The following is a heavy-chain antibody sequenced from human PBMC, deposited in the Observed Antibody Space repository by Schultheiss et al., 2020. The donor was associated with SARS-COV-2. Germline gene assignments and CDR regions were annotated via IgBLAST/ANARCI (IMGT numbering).Heavy chain of an antibody. CDR1: GFTFSSYT. CDR3: ARGPRAKAPRNCCYFGLDV. V-gene: IGHV3-21*04. D-gene: IGHD2-21*01. Sequence: GESLKISCAASGFTFSSYTMNWVRQAPGKGLEWVSRISSDGSTTTYADSVKGRFTISRDNAKNSLNLQMNSLRAEDTGVFYCARGPRAKAPRNCCYFGLDVWGQGTAVTVSS. CDR2: ISSDGSTT. J-gene: IGHJ6*01.